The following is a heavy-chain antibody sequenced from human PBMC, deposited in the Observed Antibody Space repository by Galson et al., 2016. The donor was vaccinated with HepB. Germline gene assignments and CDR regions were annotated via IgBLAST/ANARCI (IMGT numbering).Heavy chain of an antibody. CDR1: GFTFSTYG. V-gene: IGHV3-33*03. CDR2: IWYDGSNK. Sequence: SLRLSCAASGFTFSTYGMHWVRQAPGKGLEWVALIWYDGSNKYYADSVKGRFTISRDNAKNSLYLQMNNLRAEDTAFYYCAKDILRGSYAGVLRIGVGTTAYGKDVWGQGTLVTVSA. D-gene: IGHD4-23*01. CDR3: AKDILRGSYAGVLRIGVGTTAYGKDV. J-gene: IGHJ4*02.